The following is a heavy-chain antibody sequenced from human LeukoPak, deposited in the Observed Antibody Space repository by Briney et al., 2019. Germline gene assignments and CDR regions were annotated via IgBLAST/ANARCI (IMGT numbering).Heavy chain of an antibody. CDR1: GYTFTGYY. CDR2: INPNSGGT. Sequence: GASVKVSCKASGYTFTGYYMHWVRQAPGQGLEWMGWINPNSGGTNYAQKFQGRVTMTRDTSISTAYMELSRLRSDEPAVYYCARVRVVAGLRYYYYYGMDVWGQGTTVTVSS. CDR3: ARVRVVAGLRYYYYYGMDV. D-gene: IGHD2-15*01. J-gene: IGHJ6*02. V-gene: IGHV1-2*02.